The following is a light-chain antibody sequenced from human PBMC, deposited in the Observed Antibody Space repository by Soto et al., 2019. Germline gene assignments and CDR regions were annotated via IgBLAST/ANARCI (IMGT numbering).Light chain of an antibody. J-gene: IGLJ2*01. CDR3: QTWDTGIQL. CDR1: SGHSNYA. Sequence: QPVLTQSPSASASLGASVKLTCTLSSGHSNYAIAWHQQQPEKGPRYLMKLNSDGSHSKGDGIPDRFSASSSGAERYLTISSLQSEDEADYYCQTWDTGIQLFGGGTKLTVL. CDR2: LNSDGSH. V-gene: IGLV4-69*01.